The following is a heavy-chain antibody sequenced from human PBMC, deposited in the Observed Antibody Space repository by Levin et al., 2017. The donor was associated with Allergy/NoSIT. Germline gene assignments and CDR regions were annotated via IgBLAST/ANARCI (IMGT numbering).Heavy chain of an antibody. CDR3: ARGGGITMVRQGWFDP. J-gene: IGHJ5*02. V-gene: IGHV4-59*01. D-gene: IGHD3-10*01. CDR2: IYYSGRT. Sequence: SQTLSLTCTVSGGSISSYYWSWIRQPPGKGLEWIGYIYYSGRTNYNPSLKSRVTISEDTSKNQFSLRLSSVTAADTAVYYWARGGGITMVRQGWFDPWGQGTLVTVSS. CDR1: GGSISSYY.